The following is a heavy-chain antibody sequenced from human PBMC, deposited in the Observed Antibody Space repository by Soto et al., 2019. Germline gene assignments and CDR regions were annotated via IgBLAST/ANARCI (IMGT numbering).Heavy chain of an antibody. V-gene: IGHV4-39*07. D-gene: IGHD4-17*01. CDR1: GGSISSSSYY. CDR2: VYYRGST. J-gene: IGHJ4*01. CDR3: ARDVYYGGFSLGY. Sequence: SETLSLTCSVSGGSISSSSYYWGWIRQPTGKGLEWIGKVYYRGSTYYSPSLESRVTISIDESKNQLSLEIRSMTAADTAVYYCARDVYYGGFSLGYWGHGILVTVSS.